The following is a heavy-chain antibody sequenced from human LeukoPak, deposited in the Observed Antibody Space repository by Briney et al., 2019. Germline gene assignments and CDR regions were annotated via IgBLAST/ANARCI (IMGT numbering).Heavy chain of an antibody. CDR1: GYTFTGYY. CDR3: ARGEGSYTLYYFDY. V-gene: IGHV1-2*02. J-gene: IGHJ4*02. CDR2: INPNSGGT. D-gene: IGHD1-26*01. Sequence: ASVKVSCKASGYTFTGYYMHWVRQAPGQGLEWMGWINPNSGGTNYAQKFQGRVTMTRDTSISTAYMELSRLRSDDTAVYYCARGEGSYTLYYFDYWGQGTLVTVSS.